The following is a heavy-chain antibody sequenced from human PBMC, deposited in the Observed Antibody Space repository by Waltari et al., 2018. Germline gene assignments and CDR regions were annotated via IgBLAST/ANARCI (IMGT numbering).Heavy chain of an antibody. D-gene: IGHD6-19*01. Sequence: QVQLQQWGAGLLKPSETLSLTCAVYGGSFSGYYWSWIRQPPGKGLEWIGEINHSGSTNDSPSLKSRVTISVDTSKNQFSLKLSSVTAADTAVYYCARQFGRWLVGRYFDYWGQGTLVTVSS. CDR3: ARQFGRWLVGRYFDY. V-gene: IGHV4-34*01. J-gene: IGHJ4*02. CDR1: GGSFSGYY. CDR2: INHSGST.